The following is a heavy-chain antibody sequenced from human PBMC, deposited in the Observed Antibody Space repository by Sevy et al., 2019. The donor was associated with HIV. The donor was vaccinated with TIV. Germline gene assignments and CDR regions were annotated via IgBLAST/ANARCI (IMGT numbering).Heavy chain of an antibody. CDR2: ISYDGSNK. V-gene: IGHV3-30*04. CDR3: ARSHCGGDCYWDYYYYGMDV. D-gene: IGHD2-21*02. J-gene: IGHJ6*02. CDR1: GFTFSSYA. Sequence: GGSLRLSCAASGFTFSSYAMHWVRQAPGKGLEWVAVISYDGSNKYYADSVKGRFTMSRDNSKNTLYLQMNSLRAEDTAVYYCARSHCGGDCYWDYYYYGMDVWGQGTTVTVSS.